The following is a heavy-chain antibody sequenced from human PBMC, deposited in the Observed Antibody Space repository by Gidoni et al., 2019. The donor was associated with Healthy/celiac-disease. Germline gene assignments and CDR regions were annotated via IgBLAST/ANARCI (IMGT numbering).Heavy chain of an antibody. D-gene: IGHD5-12*01. CDR3: ARDRGYSGYDKFDI. J-gene: IGHJ3*02. Sequence: DVQLVASGGGLVQTGGSLRLSCAAPGFTFSRNRMNWVRQATGKGMEWVSYISSSSSTIYYADSVKGRFTISRDNAKNSLYLQMNSLGDEDTAVYYCARDRGYSGYDKFDIWGQGTMVTVSS. CDR1: GFTFSRNR. V-gene: IGHV3-48*02. CDR2: ISSSSSTI.